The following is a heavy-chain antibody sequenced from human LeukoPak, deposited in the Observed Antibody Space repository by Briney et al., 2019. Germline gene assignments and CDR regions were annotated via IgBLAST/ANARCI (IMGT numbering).Heavy chain of an antibody. CDR2: IRSKANSYAT. CDR3: TRSPAHYYYYYYLDV. V-gene: IGHV3-73*01. CDR1: GFTFSGSA. Sequence: VGSLRLSCAASGFTFSGSAMHWVRQASGKGLEWVGRIRSKANSYATAYAASVKGRFTISRDDSKNTAYLQMDSLKTEDTAVYYCTRSPAHYYYYYYLDVWGKGTTVTVSS. J-gene: IGHJ6*03.